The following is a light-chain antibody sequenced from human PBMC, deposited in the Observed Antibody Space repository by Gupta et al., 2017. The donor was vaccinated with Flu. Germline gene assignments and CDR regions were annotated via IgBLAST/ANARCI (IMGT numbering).Light chain of an antibody. Sequence: SALKQLACVSGFRGQSITISCSGTSIDVGGYNYVSWYQQHPDKAPKLMIYEVSNRTSGVSKLFSGSNSGNTASLTTSGLQPENDAGYFCSSYTSSITVGFGGWAKRTVL. CDR3: SSYTSSITVG. CDR2: EVS. J-gene: IGLJ2*01. CDR1: SIDVGGYNY. V-gene: IGLV2-14*01.